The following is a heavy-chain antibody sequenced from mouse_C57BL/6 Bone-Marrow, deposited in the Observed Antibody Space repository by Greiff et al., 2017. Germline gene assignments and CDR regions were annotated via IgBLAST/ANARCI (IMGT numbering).Heavy chain of an antibody. J-gene: IGHJ1*03. CDR2: MYPRDGST. CDR3: ARLEFAGSSGDWYFDV. CDR1: GYTFTSYD. V-gene: IGHV1-85*01. Sequence: VQLQQSGPELVKPGASVKLSCKASGYTFTSYDINWVKQRPGQGLEWIGWMYPRDGSTKYNEKFKGKATLTVDTSSSTAYMELHSLTSEDSAVYFCARLEFAGSSGDWYFDVWGTGTTVTVSS. D-gene: IGHD1-1*01.